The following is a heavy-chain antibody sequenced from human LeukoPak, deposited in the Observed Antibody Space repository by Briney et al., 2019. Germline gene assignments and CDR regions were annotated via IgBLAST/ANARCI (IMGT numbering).Heavy chain of an antibody. D-gene: IGHD4-17*01. V-gene: IGHV4-4*02. Sequence: PSGTLSLTCAVSGGSISSSNWWSWVRQPPGKGLEWIGEIYHSGSTNYNPSLKSRVTISVDKSKNQFSLKLSSVTAADTAVYYCARNGDYGRLGFDYWGQGTLVTVSS. CDR1: GGSISSSNW. CDR2: IYHSGST. J-gene: IGHJ4*02. CDR3: ARNGDYGRLGFDY.